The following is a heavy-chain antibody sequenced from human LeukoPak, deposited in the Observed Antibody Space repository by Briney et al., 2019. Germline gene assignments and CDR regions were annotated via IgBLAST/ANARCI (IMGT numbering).Heavy chain of an antibody. CDR3: ARDPFQLYYDSSWETDY. CDR1: GYSISSGYY. Sequence: KPSETLSLTCTVSGYSISSGYYWGWIRQPPGKGLEWIGSIYRSGSTYYNPSLKSRVTISVDTSKNQFSLKLSSVTAADTAVYYCARDPFQLYYDSSWETDYWGQGTLVTVSS. V-gene: IGHV4-38-2*02. CDR2: IYRSGST. D-gene: IGHD3-22*01. J-gene: IGHJ4*02.